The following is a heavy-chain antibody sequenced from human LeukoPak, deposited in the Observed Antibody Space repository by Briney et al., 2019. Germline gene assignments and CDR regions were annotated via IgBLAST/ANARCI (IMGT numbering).Heavy chain of an antibody. CDR2: IYYSGST. CDR1: GGSISSSSYY. CDR3: ARGLGITGTTSYWFDP. V-gene: IGHV4-39*07. J-gene: IGHJ5*02. D-gene: IGHD1-20*01. Sequence: SETLSLACTVSGGSISSSSYYWGWIRQPPGKGLEWIGSIYYSGSTYYNPSLKSRVTISVDTSKNQFSLKLSSVTAADTAVYYCARGLGITGTTSYWFDPWGQGTLVTVSS.